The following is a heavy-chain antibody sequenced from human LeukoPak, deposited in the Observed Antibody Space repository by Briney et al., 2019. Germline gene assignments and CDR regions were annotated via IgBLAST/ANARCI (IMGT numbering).Heavy chain of an antibody. V-gene: IGHV3-23*01. D-gene: IGHD3-22*01. CDR3: AKMPAYYYDSSGYAFHFDY. CDR1: AFTFATYA. Sequence: GGSLRLSCAASAFTFATYAMSWVRQAPGKGLEWVSSISGSGGSTHYADSVRGRFTISRDNSMSTLYLQMNSLRAEDTAIYYCAKMPAYYYDSSGYAFHFDYWGQGTLVTVSS. CDR2: ISGSGGST. J-gene: IGHJ4*02.